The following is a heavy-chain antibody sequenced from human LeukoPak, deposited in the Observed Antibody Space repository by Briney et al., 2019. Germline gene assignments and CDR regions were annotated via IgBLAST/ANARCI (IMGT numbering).Heavy chain of an antibody. D-gene: IGHD6-13*01. V-gene: IGHV3-7*01. J-gene: IGHJ6*02. CDR3: ARDVEQQLVLDYYYGMDV. CDR2: IKQDGSEK. CDR1: GFTFSSYW. Sequence: PGGSLRLSCAASGFTFSSYWMSWVRQAPGKGLEWVANIKQDGSEKYYVDSVKGRFTISRDNAKNSLYLQMNSLRAEDTAVYYCARDVEQQLVLDYYYGMDVWGQGTTVTVSS.